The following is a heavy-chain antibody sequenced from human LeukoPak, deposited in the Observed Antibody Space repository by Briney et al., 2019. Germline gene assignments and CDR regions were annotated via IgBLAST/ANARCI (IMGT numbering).Heavy chain of an antibody. Sequence: SETLSLTCAVYGGSFSGYHWSWIRQPPGKGLEWIGEINHSGGTNYNPSLKSRVTISVDTSKNQFSLKLSSVTAADTAVYYCARRPISDIVVVTAIPFAFDIWGQGTMVTVSS. CDR2: INHSGGT. CDR1: GGSFSGYH. D-gene: IGHD2-21*02. J-gene: IGHJ3*02. CDR3: ARRPISDIVVVTAIPFAFDI. V-gene: IGHV4-34*01.